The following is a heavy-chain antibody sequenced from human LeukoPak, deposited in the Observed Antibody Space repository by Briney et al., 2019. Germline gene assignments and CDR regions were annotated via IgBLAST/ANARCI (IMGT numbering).Heavy chain of an antibody. V-gene: IGHV3-23*01. J-gene: IGHJ4*02. CDR3: ASRCFVVVARVDY. Sequence: GGSLRLSCAASGFTFSSYAMSWVRQAPGKGLEWVSAISGSGGSTYYADSVKGRFTISRDNSKNTLYLQMNSLGAEDTAVYYCASRCFVVVARVDYCGQGALVTVSS. D-gene: IGHD2-2*01. CDR1: GFTFSSYA. CDR2: ISGSGGST.